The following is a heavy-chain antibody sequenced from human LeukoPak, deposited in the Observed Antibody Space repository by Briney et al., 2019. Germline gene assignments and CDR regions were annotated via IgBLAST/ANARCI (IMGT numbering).Heavy chain of an antibody. J-gene: IGHJ4*02. D-gene: IGHD1-26*01. CDR1: GFTVSSNY. CDR2: IYSGGST. V-gene: IGHV3-53*01. CDR3: ARDSGSYYGFDY. Sequence: PGGSLRLSCAASGFTVSSNYMSWVRQAPGKGLEWVSVIYSGGSTYYADSVKGRFTISRDSSKNTLYLQMNSLRAEDTAVYYCARDSGSYYGFDYWGQGTLVTVSS.